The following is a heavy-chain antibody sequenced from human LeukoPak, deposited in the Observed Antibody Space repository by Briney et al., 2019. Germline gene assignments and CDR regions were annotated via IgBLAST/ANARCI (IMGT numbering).Heavy chain of an antibody. CDR3: ARDSGGYYDSGSGAFDI. J-gene: IGHJ3*02. CDR2: IYTSGST. D-gene: IGHD3-22*01. CDR1: GGSISSYY. Sequence: SETLSLTCTVSGGSISSYYWSWIRQPAGKGLEWIGRIYTSGSTNYNPSLKSRVSISVDTSKNHFFLKLTSVTAADTAVYYCARDSGGYYDSGSGAFDIWGHGTMVTVSS. V-gene: IGHV4-4*07.